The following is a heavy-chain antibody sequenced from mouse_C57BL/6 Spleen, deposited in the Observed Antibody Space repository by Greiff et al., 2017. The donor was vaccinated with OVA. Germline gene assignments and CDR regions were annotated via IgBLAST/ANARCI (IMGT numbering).Heavy chain of an antibody. CDR3: ARITTVFDY. Sequence: EVKLVESEGGLVQPGSSMKLSCTASGFTFSDYYMAWVRQVPEKGLEWVANINYDGSSTYYLDSLKSRFIISRDNATNILYLQMSSLKSEDTATYYCARITTVFDYWGQGTTLTVSS. D-gene: IGHD1-1*01. CDR1: GFTFSDYY. J-gene: IGHJ2*01. CDR2: INYDGSST. V-gene: IGHV5-16*01.